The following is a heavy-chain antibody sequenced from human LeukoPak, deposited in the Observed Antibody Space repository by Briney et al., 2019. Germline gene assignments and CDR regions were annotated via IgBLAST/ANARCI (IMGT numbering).Heavy chain of an antibody. Sequence: SETLSLTCTVSGGSISSGGYYWSWIRQHPGKGLEWIGYIYYSGSTYYNPSLKSRVTISVDTSKNQFSLKLSSVTAADTAVYYCARDCRSGYFDYWGQGTLVTVSS. CDR1: GGSISSGGYY. V-gene: IGHV4-31*03. D-gene: IGHD2-15*01. CDR3: ARDCRSGYFDY. CDR2: IYYSGST. J-gene: IGHJ4*02.